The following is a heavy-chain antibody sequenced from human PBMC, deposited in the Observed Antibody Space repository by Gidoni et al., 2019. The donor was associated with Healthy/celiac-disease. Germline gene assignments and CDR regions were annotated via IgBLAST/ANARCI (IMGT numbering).Heavy chain of an antibody. J-gene: IGHJ5*02. V-gene: IGHV4-30-4*01. D-gene: IGHD3-9*01. CDR3: ARELRYFDWLIRSNWFDP. CDR1: GGSISSGDYY. Sequence: QVQLQESGPGLVKPSQTLSLTCTVSGGSISSGDYYWSWIRQPPGKGLEWIGYLYYSGSTYYNPSLKSRVTISVDTSKNQFSLKLSSVTAADTAVYYCARELRYFDWLIRSNWFDPWGQGTLVTVSS. CDR2: LYYSGST.